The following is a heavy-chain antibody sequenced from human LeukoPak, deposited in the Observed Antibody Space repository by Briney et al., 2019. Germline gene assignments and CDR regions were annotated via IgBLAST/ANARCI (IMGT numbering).Heavy chain of an antibody. V-gene: IGHV6-1*01. Sequence: SQTLSLTCAISGDSVSSNSAAWNWIRQSPSRGLEWLGRTYYRAKWYSDYGETVKSRVTTNADTSKNQFSLQLNSVTPEDTAVYYCARGQPMQWQMAYFDYWGQGILVTVSS. CDR3: ARGQPMQWQMAYFDY. CDR2: TYYRAKWYS. D-gene: IGHD6-19*01. CDR1: GDSVSSNSAA. J-gene: IGHJ4*02.